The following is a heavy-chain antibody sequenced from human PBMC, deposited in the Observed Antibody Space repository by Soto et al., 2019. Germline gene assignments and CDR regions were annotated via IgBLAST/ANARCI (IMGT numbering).Heavy chain of an antibody. J-gene: IGHJ4*02. D-gene: IGHD6-13*01. V-gene: IGHV3-23*01. Sequence: EVQLLESGGGLVQPGGSLRLSCTASGFTFSRHAMTWVRQAPGKGLEWVSGLSDSGGSIYYADSVKGRFTISRDNSMNPLDLQMNTLRAEDTAIYYCAKVSSSWYAGFFDLWGQGTLVTVSS. CDR3: AKVSSSWYAGFFDL. CDR1: GFTFSRHA. CDR2: LSDSGGSI.